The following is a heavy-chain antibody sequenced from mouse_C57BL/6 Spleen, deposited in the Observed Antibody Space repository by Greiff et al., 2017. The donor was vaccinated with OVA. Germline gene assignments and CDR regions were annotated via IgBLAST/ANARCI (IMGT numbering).Heavy chain of an antibody. Sequence: VHVKQSVAELVRPGASVKLSCTASGFNIKNTYMHWVKQRPEQGLEWIGRIDPANGNTKYAPKCQGKATITADTSSNTAYLQLSSLTSEDTAIYYCALYYYGSPVGFAYWGQGTLVTVSA. J-gene: IGHJ3*01. V-gene: IGHV14-3*01. CDR1: GFNIKNTY. CDR2: IDPANGNT. CDR3: ALYYYGSPVGFAY. D-gene: IGHD1-1*01.